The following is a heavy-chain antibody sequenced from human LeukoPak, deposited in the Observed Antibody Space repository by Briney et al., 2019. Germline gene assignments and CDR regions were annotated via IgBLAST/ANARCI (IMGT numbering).Heavy chain of an antibody. D-gene: IGHD1-26*01. V-gene: IGHV3-23*01. CDR1: GFTFSTYA. J-gene: IGHJ5*02. Sequence: PGGSLRLSCAASGFTFSTYAMTWVRQAPGKGLEWVSTITGNEGTTYYADSVKGRFTISRDSSENTLFLQMNSLRAEDTAVYYCAKHTGGSYYAAGASWGQGALVTVSS. CDR2: ITGNEGTT. CDR3: AKHTGGSYYAAGAS.